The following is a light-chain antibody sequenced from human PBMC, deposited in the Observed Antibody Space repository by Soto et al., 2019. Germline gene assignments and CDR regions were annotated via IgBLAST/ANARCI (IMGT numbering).Light chain of an antibody. CDR1: RSISTY. J-gene: IGKJ4*02. Sequence: ETVMTQSPASLSVSPGERATLSCRASRSISTYLAWYQQKPGQAPRLLIYEALNRATGIPARFSGSGSGTDFTLTISSLEPEDFAVYYCQQRNNWPLTFGGGTKVDNK. V-gene: IGKV3-11*01. CDR2: EAL. CDR3: QQRNNWPLT.